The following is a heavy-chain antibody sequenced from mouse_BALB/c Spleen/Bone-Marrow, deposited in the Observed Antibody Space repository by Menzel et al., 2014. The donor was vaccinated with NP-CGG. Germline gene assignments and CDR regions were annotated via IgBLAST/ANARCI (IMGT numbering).Heavy chain of an antibody. CDR3: AMGHYAMDY. Sequence: VQLQQSGPGLVKPSQSLSLTCSVTGYSITNGYYCNWIRQFPGNKLEWMAYITYDGSSDYNPSLKNRISITRDTSKNQFFLKLNSVTTEGTSTYYCAMGHYAMDYWGQGTSVTVSS. CDR1: GYSITNGYY. CDR2: ITYDGSS. J-gene: IGHJ4*01. V-gene: IGHV3-6*02.